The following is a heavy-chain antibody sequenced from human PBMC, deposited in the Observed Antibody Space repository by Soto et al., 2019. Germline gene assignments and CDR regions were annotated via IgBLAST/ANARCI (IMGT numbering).Heavy chain of an antibody. CDR2: GST. CDR3: ASLQVPGNFDY. Sequence: SETLSLTCTVSGDSISSHYWSWIRQPPGKGLEWIGFGSTKYNPSLKSRIRISVDTSKNQFSLNLTSATAADTAMYYCASLQVPGNFDYWGQGTLVTVSS. CDR1: GDSISSHY. V-gene: IGHV4-4*09. J-gene: IGHJ4*02. D-gene: IGHD6-13*01.